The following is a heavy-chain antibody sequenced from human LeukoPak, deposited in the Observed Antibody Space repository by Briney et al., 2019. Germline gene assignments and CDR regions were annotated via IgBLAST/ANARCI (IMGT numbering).Heavy chain of an antibody. CDR3: TREYLTVSYFDY. J-gene: IGHJ4*02. V-gene: IGHV3-7*05. CDR1: GFTFSSYW. CDR2: IKQDGSEQ. D-gene: IGHD4-11*01. Sequence: GGSLRLSCAASGFTFSSYWMSWARQAPGKGLEWVANIKQDGSEQYYVDSVKGRFTISRDNAKNSLFLQMNSLRGEDTAVYYCTREYLTVSYFDYWGQGTLVTVSS.